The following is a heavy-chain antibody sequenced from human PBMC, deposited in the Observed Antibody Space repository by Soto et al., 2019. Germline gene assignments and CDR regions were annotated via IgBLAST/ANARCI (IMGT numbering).Heavy chain of an antibody. CDR1: EGTFSSYA. Sequence: SVKVSCKASEGTFSSYAISWVRQAPGQGLEWMGGIIPIFGTANYAQKFQGRVTITADESTSTAYMELSSLRSEDTAVYYCARATMRGLRPGAFDIWGQGTMVTVSS. CDR2: IIPIFGTA. V-gene: IGHV1-69*13. CDR3: ARATMRGLRPGAFDI. D-gene: IGHD3-22*01. J-gene: IGHJ3*02.